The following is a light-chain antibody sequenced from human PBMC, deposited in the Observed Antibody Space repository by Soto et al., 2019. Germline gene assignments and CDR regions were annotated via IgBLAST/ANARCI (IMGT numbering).Light chain of an antibody. CDR1: DSVSISY. Sequence: IVLTQSPGTLSLSPGERATLSCRASDSVSISYLAWYQQRSGQPPRLLIYGTSTRATGIPGRFSGSGSGTDFTLTISXLXPEXSXXYXXXXXXXXPRVTFGGGTKVEI. J-gene: IGKJ4*01. CDR3: XXXXXXPRVT. V-gene: IGKV3-20*01. CDR2: GTS.